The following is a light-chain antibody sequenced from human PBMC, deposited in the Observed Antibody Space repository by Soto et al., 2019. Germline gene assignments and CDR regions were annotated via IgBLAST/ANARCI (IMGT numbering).Light chain of an antibody. CDR3: QHYKTWPLA. V-gene: IGKV3-15*01. J-gene: IGKJ1*01. CDR2: GAA. Sequence: ELVMTQSPATLSVSPGERAALSCIASQTVGSDLAWYQQRPGHPPRLLVYGAATRATGVPARFSGSGSGTDCTLTFSSLQSEDFAVYYCQHYKTWPLAFGQGTKVETK. CDR1: QTVGSD.